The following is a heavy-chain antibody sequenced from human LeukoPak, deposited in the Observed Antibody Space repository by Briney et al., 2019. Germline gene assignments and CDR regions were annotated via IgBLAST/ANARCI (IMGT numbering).Heavy chain of an antibody. Sequence: GGSLRLSCAASGFTFSNYAVSWVRQAPGKGLKWVSTISGSYTYYADSVKGRFAISRDNSQNTLYLQMNSLRAEDTAIYYCAKSPLEYCSSASCFLYFDYWGQGTLVTVSS. CDR1: GFTFSNYA. J-gene: IGHJ4*02. D-gene: IGHD2-15*01. CDR3: AKSPLEYCSSASCFLYFDY. V-gene: IGHV3-23*01. CDR2: ISGSYT.